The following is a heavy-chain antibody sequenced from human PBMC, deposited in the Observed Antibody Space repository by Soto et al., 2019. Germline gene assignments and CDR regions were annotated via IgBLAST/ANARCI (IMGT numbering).Heavy chain of an antibody. CDR1: GGSIGNLGYY. CDR2: IYYSGST. CDR3: ARGVTALAAAGPYYYYYGMDV. V-gene: IGHV4-31*03. D-gene: IGHD6-13*01. J-gene: IGHJ6*02. Sequence: SETLSLTCIVFGGSIGNLGYYRSCIRKHPGKGLDGIGYIYYSGSTYYNPSLKSRVTISVDTSKNQFSLKLSSVTAADTAVYYCARGVTALAAAGPYYYYYGMDVWGQGTTVTVSS.